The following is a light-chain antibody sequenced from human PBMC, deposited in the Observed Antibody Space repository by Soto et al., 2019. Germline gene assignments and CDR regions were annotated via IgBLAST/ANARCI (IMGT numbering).Light chain of an antibody. Sequence: QSVLTQSPSASASLGASVKLTCTLSSGHITYAIAWHQQQPEKGPRYLMKVNSDGSHIKGDGIPDRFSGSSSGSERYLTISTLQSEDEADYYCQTWGPAILAVFGGGTKVTVL. V-gene: IGLV4-69*01. J-gene: IGLJ2*01. CDR3: QTWGPAILAV. CDR1: SGHITYA. CDR2: VNSDGSH.